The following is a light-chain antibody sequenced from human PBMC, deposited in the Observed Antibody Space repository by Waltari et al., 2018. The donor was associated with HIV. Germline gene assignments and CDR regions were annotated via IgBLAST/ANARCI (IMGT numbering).Light chain of an antibody. CDR3: QQYNNWPPT. CDR2: GAS. Sequence: DIVLTHSPATLSLSPGERTTLACRASQSVSSNLAWYQQKPGQAPRLLIYGASTRTTGIAPRFSGSGSETEFTLTINSLQSEDFAVYYCQQYNNWPPTFGQGTKLEIK. CDR1: QSVSSN. J-gene: IGKJ2*01. V-gene: IGKV3-15*01.